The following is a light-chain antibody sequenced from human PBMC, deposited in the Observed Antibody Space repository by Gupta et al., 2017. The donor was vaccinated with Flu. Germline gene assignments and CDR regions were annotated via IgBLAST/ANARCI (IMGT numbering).Light chain of an antibody. J-gene: IGKJ2*01. V-gene: IGKV1-39*01. CDR3: QQKHSSPTT. Sequence: DIQMTQSPASLPASVGDRVTITCRASQSIHTYLNWYQQRPGNSPKLLIYGASSLQSGVPSRFSGSGSGTKFILTISSLQAADFATYYCQQKHSSPTTFGQGTKLDIK. CDR1: QSIHTY. CDR2: GAS.